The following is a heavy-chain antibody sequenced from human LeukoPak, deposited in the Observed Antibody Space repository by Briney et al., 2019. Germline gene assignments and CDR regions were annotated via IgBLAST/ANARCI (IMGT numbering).Heavy chain of an antibody. CDR1: GFTFSSYG. CDR2: IWFDGSNK. D-gene: IGHD2-2*01. CDR3: ARDTCNSAGSSTSCLDY. J-gene: IGHJ4*02. Sequence: PGGSLRLSCAASGFTFSSYGMHWVRQAPGKGLEWVAVIWFDGSNKYCADSVKGRFTISRDNSKSTLYLQMNSLRAEDTAVYYCARDTCNSAGSSTSCLDYWGQGTLVTVSS. V-gene: IGHV3-33*01.